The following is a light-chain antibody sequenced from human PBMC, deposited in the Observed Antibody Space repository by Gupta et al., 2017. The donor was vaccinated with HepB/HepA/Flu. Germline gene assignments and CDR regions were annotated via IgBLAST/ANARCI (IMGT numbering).Light chain of an antibody. CDR3: QQYNNWPT. V-gene: IGKV3-15*01. CDR2: GTS. Sequence: EIVMTQSPATLSVSLGEKATLSCRASQSVYGNLAWYQQKAGQAPRLLIYGTSTRATGIPPSFSGSGSGTGSGTEFPLTISSLPSEDFAVYYCQQYNNWPTFGPGTKVDIK. J-gene: IGKJ3*01. CDR1: QSVYGN.